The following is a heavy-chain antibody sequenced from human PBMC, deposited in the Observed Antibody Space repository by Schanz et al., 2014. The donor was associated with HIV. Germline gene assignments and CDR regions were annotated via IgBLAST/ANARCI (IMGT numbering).Heavy chain of an antibody. V-gene: IGHV3-30*18. D-gene: IGHD6-6*01. CDR1: GFTFSSYG. CDR2: ISYDGSNK. Sequence: VQLVESGGGLVKPGRSLRLSCAASGFTFSSYGMHWVRQAPGKGLEWVAVISYDGSNKYYADSVKGRFTISKDNSKNTLYLQMNSLRAQDTAVYYCANTEYPYSSSSDYYYGMDVWGQGTTVTVSS. CDR3: ANTEYPYSSSSDYYYGMDV. J-gene: IGHJ6*02.